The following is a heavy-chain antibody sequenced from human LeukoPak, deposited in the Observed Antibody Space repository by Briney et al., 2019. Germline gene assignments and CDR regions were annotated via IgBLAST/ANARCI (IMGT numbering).Heavy chain of an antibody. CDR2: IIPIFGTA. CDR1: RGTFSSYA. J-gene: IGHJ6*03. Sequence: GASVKVSCKASRGTFSSYAISWVRQAPGQGLEWMGGIIPIFGTANYAQKFQGRVTITADESTSTAYMELSSLRSDDTAVYYCARGIDYYGSGSYNYYYYMDAWGKGTTVTVSS. CDR3: ARGIDYYGSGSYNYYYYMDA. V-gene: IGHV1-69*13. D-gene: IGHD3-10*01.